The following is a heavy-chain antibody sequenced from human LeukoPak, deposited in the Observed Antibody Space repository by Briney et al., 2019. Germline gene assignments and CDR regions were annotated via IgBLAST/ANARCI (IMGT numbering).Heavy chain of an antibody. CDR1: GFTFHDYD. Sequence: GGSLRLSCAASGFTFHDYDMHWVRQAPAKGLEWVSVISVDGGSTYYADSVRGRFTISRDNRKNSLYLQINSLRTEDTALYYCAKDIGYCSSTSCSLFDDAFDVWGQGTMVTVSS. D-gene: IGHD2-2*03. CDR2: ISVDGGST. CDR3: AKDIGYCSSTSCSLFDDAFDV. V-gene: IGHV3-43*02. J-gene: IGHJ3*01.